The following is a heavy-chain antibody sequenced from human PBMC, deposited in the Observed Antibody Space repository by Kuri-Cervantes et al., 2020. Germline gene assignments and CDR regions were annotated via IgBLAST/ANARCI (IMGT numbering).Heavy chain of an antibody. Sequence: ASVKVSCKASGYTFTSYAMHWARQAPGQRLEWMGWINAGNGNTKYSQKFQGRVTITRDTSASTAYMELSSLRSEDTAVYYCARGLPYYDFWSGPNHFDPWGQGTLVTVSS. V-gene: IGHV1-3*01. CDR2: INAGNGNT. J-gene: IGHJ5*02. D-gene: IGHD3-3*01. CDR3: ARGLPYYDFWSGPNHFDP. CDR1: GYTFTSYA.